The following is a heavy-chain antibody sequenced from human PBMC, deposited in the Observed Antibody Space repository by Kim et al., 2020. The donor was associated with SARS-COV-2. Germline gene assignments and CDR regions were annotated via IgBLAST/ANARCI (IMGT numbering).Heavy chain of an antibody. J-gene: IGHJ4*02. CDR1: GFTFSSYG. CDR2: ISYDGSNK. V-gene: IGHV3-30*18. Sequence: GGSLRLSCAASGFTFSSYGMHWVRQAPGKGLEWVAVISYDGSNKYYADSVKGRFTISRDNSKNTLYLQMNSLRAEDTAVYYCAKEGIRAYYFDYWGQGTLVTVSS. CDR3: AKEGIRAYYFDY. D-gene: IGHD2-15*01.